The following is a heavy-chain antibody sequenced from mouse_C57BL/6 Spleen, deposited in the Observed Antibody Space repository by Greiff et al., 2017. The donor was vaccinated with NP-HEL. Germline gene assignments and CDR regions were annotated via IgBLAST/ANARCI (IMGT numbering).Heavy chain of an antibody. J-gene: IGHJ4*01. CDR1: GFTFSDYG. V-gene: IGHV5-17*01. CDR3: ARGYAMDY. CDR2: ISSGSSTI. Sequence: EVKVVESGGGLVKPGGSLKLSCAASGFTFSDYGMHWVRQAPEKGLEWVAYISSGSSTIYYADTVKGRFTISRDNAKNTLFLKMTSLRSEDTAMYYCARGYAMDYWGQGTSVTVSS.